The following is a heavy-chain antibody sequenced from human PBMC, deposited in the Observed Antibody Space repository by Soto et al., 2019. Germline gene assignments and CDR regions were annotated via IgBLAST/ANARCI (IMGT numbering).Heavy chain of an antibody. V-gene: IGHV4-30-4*08. CDR2: IHYSGST. CDR1: GDFISSNFHH. Sequence: PSETLSLTCTVSGDFISSNFHHWGWIRQPPGKGLEWIGYIHYSGSTYHNPSLKSRVTISVDTSKNQFSLKLTSVTAADTAVYYCGRAHRDLQQLVHYYYSMDVWGQGATVTVS. D-gene: IGHD6-13*01. J-gene: IGHJ6*02. CDR3: GRAHRDLQQLVHYYYSMDV.